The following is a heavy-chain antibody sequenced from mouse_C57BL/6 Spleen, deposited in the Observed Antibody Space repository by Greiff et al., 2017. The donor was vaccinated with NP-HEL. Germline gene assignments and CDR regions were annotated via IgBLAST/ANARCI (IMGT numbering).Heavy chain of an antibody. D-gene: IGHD2-5*01. CDR1: GYTFTSYW. CDR3: ARWGYAYYSNALDD. CDR2: IYPASVTT. Sequence: QFKLQQPGAELVKPGASVQMSCKASGYTFTSYWITWLQQTHGPGLTWIGDIYPASVTTHYNEKFQSKATLTVDTSSSKAYMQLSSLKSEDSAVYYCARWGYAYYSNALDDWGQGTTLTVSS. V-gene: IGHV1-55*01. J-gene: IGHJ2*01.